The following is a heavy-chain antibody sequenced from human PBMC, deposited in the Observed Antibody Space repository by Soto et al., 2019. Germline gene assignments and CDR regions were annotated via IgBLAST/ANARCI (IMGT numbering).Heavy chain of an antibody. V-gene: IGHV4-59*08. Sequence: QVQLQESGPGLVKPSETLSLTCTVSGGSMNTYYWGWFRQPPGKGLEWIGCIYYSGTTTYSPSLKSRVTIAVDTSKNQFSLKLNSVTAADTAVYYCARLGGYYQAFDQWGQGSLVTVSS. CDR3: ARLGGYYQAFDQ. CDR2: IYYSGTT. J-gene: IGHJ4*02. CDR1: GGSMNTYY. D-gene: IGHD3-22*01.